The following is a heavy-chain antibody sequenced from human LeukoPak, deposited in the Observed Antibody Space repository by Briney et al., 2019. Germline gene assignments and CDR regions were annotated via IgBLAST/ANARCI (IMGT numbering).Heavy chain of an antibody. CDR2: ISYSGST. CDR1: GGSVSSGRYY. V-gene: IGHV4-61*01. D-gene: IGHD3-22*01. J-gene: IGHJ4*02. Sequence: PSETLSLICTVSGGSVSSGRYYWSWIRHPPGKGLVWIGYISYSGSTNYNHSLKSRVTISVDTSKNQFSLKLSSVTAADTAVYYCARAVSSVVVIPFWGQGTLVTVSS. CDR3: ARAVSSVVVIPF.